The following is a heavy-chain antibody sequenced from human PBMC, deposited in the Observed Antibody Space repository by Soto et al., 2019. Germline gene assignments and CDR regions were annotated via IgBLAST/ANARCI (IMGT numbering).Heavy chain of an antibody. V-gene: IGHV3-30-3*01. Sequence: QVQLVESGGGVVQPGRSLRLSCAASGFTFSSYAMHWVRQAPGKGLEWVAVISYDGSNKYYADSVKGRFTISRDNSKNTLYLQMNSLRAEDTAVYYCARGGSIYGDRNNWFDPWGQGTLVTVSS. CDR2: ISYDGSNK. J-gene: IGHJ5*02. D-gene: IGHD4-17*01. CDR1: GFTFSSYA. CDR3: ARGGSIYGDRNNWFDP.